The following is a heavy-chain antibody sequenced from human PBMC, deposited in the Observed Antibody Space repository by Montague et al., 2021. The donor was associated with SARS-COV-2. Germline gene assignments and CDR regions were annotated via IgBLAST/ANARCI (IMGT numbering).Heavy chain of an antibody. CDR1: GFTVSSNY. V-gene: IGHV3-66*04. D-gene: IGHD3-10*01. CDR3: ARQILTMVRGVPRDWFDP. CDR2: IYSSGST. Sequence: SLRLSCAASGFTVSSNYMTWVRQAPGKGLEWVSLIYSSGSTFYADSVRGRFTISRDNSNNTPYLHMNSLRTEDTAVYYCARQILTMVRGVPRDWFDPWGQGTLVTVSS. J-gene: IGHJ5*02.